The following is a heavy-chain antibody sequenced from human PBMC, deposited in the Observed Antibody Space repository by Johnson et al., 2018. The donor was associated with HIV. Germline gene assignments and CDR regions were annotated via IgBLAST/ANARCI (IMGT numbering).Heavy chain of an antibody. V-gene: IGHV3-49*04. CDR1: GFTFGDYA. Sequence: VQLVESGGGLVQPGRSLRLSCTASGFTFGDYAMSWVRQAPGTGLEWVGFIRSKASGGTPEYAASVQVRFTISLDYSKSIAYLQLNSLKTEDTAVYYCTRDDYVGWSYRYPGYDAFDIWGQGTMVTVSS. CDR3: TRDDYVGWSYRYPGYDAFDI. J-gene: IGHJ3*02. D-gene: IGHD3-16*02. CDR2: IRSKASGGTP.